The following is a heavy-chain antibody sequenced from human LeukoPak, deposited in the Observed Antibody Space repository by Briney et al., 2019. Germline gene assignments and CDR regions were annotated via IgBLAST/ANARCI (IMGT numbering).Heavy chain of an antibody. CDR2: INTSGST. CDR3: ARGRWTSSNNNWFDP. V-gene: IGHV4-61*02. J-gene: IGHJ5*02. Sequence: SETLCLTCTVSGGSISSGSYYWSWIRQPAGKGLEWIGRINTSGSTNYNPSLKSRVTISVDTSKNQFSLKLSSVTAADTAVYYCARGRWTSSNNNWFDPWGQGTLVTVSS. D-gene: IGHD2/OR15-2a*01. CDR1: GGSISSGSYY.